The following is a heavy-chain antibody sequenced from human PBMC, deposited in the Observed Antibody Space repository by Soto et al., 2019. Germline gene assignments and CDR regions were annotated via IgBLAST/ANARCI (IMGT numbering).Heavy chain of an antibody. CDR3: ARGDSSGYDDAFDI. D-gene: IGHD3-22*01. CDR1: GGSISSGGYY. V-gene: IGHV4-31*03. CDR2: IYYSGST. Sequence: QVQLQESGPGLVKPSQTLSLTCTVSGGSISSGGYYWSWIRQHPGKGLEWIGYIYYSGSTYYNPSLKSRVTISVDTSKNPFSLKLSSVTAADTAVYYCARGDSSGYDDAFDIWGQGTMVTVSS. J-gene: IGHJ3*02.